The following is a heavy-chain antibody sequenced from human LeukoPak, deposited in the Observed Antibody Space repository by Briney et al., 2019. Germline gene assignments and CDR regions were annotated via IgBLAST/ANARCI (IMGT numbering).Heavy chain of an antibody. V-gene: IGHV1-69*13. CDR2: IIPIFGTA. Sequence: GASVKVSCKASGGTFSSYAISWVRQAPGQGLEWMGGIIPIFGTANYAQKFQGRVTITADESTSTAYMELSSLRSEDTAVYYCVQDPTGDLPYYYGMDVWGQGTTVTVSS. CDR3: VQDPTGDLPYYYGMDV. J-gene: IGHJ6*02. D-gene: IGHD3-10*01. CDR1: GGTFSSYA.